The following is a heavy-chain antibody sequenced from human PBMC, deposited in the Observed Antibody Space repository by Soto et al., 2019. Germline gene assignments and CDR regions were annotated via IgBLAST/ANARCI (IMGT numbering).Heavy chain of an antibody. D-gene: IGHD4-4*01. V-gene: IGHV4-34*01. Sequence: SETLSLTCAVYGGSFSGYSWNWIRQPPGKGLEWIGEINHSGSTNYNPSLKSRVTISVDTSKNQFSLKLSSVTAADTAVYYCARGFWDDDSNYGWFDSCGQGNQVTVSS. CDR1: GGSFSGYS. CDR2: INHSGST. J-gene: IGHJ5*01. CDR3: ARGFWDDDSNYGWFDS.